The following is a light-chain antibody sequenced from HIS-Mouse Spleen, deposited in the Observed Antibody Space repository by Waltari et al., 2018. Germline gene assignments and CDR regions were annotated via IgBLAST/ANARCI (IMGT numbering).Light chain of an antibody. V-gene: IGKV3-11*01. CDR3: QQRSNLFT. CDR2: DAS. J-gene: IGKJ3*01. CDR1: QRVTSY. Sequence: EIVLTQSPATLSLSPGERATLSSRASQRVTSYLAWYQQKPGKAPRLLIYDASNRATGLPARFSGSGSGTDFSLTIRSLEPEDFAVYYGQQRSNLFTFGPATKVDIK.